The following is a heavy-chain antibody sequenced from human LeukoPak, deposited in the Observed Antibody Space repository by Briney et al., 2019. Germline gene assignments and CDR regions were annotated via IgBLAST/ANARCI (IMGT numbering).Heavy chain of an antibody. Sequence: SETLSLTCTVSGGSISSYYWSWVRQPPGKGLEWIGYINYSGSTDYNSSLKSRVTMSVDTSKNQFSLKLSSVTAADTGVYFCARRASYDTVTGYISWYFDLWGRGTLVTVSS. CDR3: ARRASYDTVTGYISWYFDL. V-gene: IGHV4-59*01. J-gene: IGHJ2*01. CDR2: INYSGST. D-gene: IGHD3-9*01. CDR1: GGSISSYY.